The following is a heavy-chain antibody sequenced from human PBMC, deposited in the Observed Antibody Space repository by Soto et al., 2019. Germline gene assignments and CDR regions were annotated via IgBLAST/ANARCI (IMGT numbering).Heavy chain of an antibody. CDR3: ARDLDRYGSGTGFDP. J-gene: IGHJ5*02. D-gene: IGHD3-10*01. Sequence: QVQLVESGGGLVKPGGSLRLSCAASGFTFSDYYMSWIRQAPGKGLEWVSYISSSSSYTNYADSVKGRFTISRDNAKNSMYLQMNSLRAEDTAVYYCARDLDRYGSGTGFDPWGQGTLVTVSS. CDR2: ISSSSSYT. CDR1: GFTFSDYY. V-gene: IGHV3-11*05.